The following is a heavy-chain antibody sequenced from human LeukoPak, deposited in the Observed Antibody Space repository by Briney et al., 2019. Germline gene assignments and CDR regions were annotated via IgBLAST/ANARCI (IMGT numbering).Heavy chain of an antibody. J-gene: IGHJ4*02. V-gene: IGHV3-30*02. CDR2: IRYDGSDK. CDR3: AKDTPTTGYHLDS. D-gene: IGHD1-1*01. Sequence: YPGGSLRLSCAASGFTPRGYGMHWVRQAPGKGLEWVAFIRYDGSDKSYADSVKGRLTISRDNSENTLYLQINSLRVEDTAVYYCAKDTPTTGYHLDSWGQGTLVTVSS. CDR1: GFTPRGYG.